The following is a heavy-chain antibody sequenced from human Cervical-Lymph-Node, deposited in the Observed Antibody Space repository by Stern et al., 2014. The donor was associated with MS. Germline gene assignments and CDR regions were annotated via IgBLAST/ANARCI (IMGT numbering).Heavy chain of an antibody. CDR2: ISPVFGTP. J-gene: IGHJ6*02. CDR3: ARGASSAAWYKHAVDV. D-gene: IGHD1-14*01. Sequence: QVQLVQSGAEVQKPGSSVKVSCKASGDTSNTDAIHWVRQAPGQGLEWMGGISPVFGTPVYAQIFKGRVSIAADESTATDYMELSSLRSDDTAVYYCARGASSAAWYKHAVDVWGQGTTVTVSS. CDR1: GDTSNTDA. V-gene: IGHV1-69*01.